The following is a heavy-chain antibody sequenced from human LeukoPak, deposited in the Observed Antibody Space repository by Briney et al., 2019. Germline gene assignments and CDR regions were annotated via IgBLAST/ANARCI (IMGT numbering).Heavy chain of an antibody. J-gene: IGHJ5*02. CDR3: ARRPGYCPNGVCYKRNWFDP. CDR1: GGSFSDYY. Sequence: SETLSLTCAVYGGSFSDYYWNWIRQPPGKGLEWIGEINQSGSTNYNPSLKSRVTLSVDTSNNQFSLKLSSVTAADTAVYYCARRPGYCPNGVCYKRNWFDPWGQGTLVTVSS. V-gene: IGHV4-34*01. D-gene: IGHD2-8*01. CDR2: INQSGST.